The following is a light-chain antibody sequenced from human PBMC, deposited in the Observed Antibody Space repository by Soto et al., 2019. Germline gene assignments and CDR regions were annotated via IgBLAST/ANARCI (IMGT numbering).Light chain of an antibody. Sequence: IQMTQSPSTLSASVGDRVTITCRASHNIERWMAWYQQKRGRAPSLLIFDATTLHSGVPSRFSGGGSGTEFPLPINGLQPDDFATYYCQPFAKSSTFGQGTTVEIK. V-gene: IGKV1-5*01. J-gene: IGKJ1*01. CDR3: QPFAKSST. CDR2: DAT. CDR1: HNIERW.